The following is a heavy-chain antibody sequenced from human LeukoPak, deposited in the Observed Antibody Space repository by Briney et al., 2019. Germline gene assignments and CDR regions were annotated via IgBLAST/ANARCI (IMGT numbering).Heavy chain of an antibody. CDR1: GFTFSSYA. J-gene: IGHJ5*02. V-gene: IGHV3-30-3*01. D-gene: IGHD6-13*01. Sequence: PGGSLRLSCAASGFTFSSYAMHWVRQAPGKGLEWVAVISYDGSNKYYADSVKGRFTISRDNSKNTLYLQMNSLRAEDTAVYYCARDRSRSSWLFNRFDPWGQGTLVTVSS. CDR3: ARDRSRSSWLFNRFDP. CDR2: ISYDGSNK.